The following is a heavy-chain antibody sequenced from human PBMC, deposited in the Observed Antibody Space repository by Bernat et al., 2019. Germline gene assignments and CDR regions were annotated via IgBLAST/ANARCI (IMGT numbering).Heavy chain of an antibody. CDR2: LTAGGDT. CDR3: AKGNGDSSTFDY. V-gene: IGHV3-23*01. Sequence: EVELLESGGGLVQPGGSLRLSCAASGFTFSNYAMDWVRQAPGKGLQWVSALTAGGDTYYADSVRGRFTISRDNSKNTLYVQMNSLRAEDTAVYYCAKGNGDSSTFDYWGQGTLVTVSS. J-gene: IGHJ4*02. D-gene: IGHD2-21*02. CDR1: GFTFSNYA.